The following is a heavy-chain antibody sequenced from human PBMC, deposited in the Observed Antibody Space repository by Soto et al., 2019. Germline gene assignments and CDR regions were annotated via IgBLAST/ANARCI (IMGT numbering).Heavy chain of an antibody. V-gene: IGHV3-30*18. J-gene: IGHJ4*02. Sequence: GGSLRLSCAVSGFTLSSYGVHWVRQAPGKGLEWVAFMSYDGNKKSYADSVKGRFTISRDNSKNTLYLEMDSLRAEDTAMYYCAKGLSVIQEWIIDGHWGQGTQVTVSS. D-gene: IGHD5-18*01. CDR3: AKGLSVIQEWIIDGH. CDR2: MSYDGNKK. CDR1: GFTLSSYG.